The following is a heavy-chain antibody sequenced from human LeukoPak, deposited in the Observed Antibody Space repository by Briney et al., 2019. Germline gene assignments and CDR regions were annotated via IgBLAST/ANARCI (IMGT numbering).Heavy chain of an antibody. CDR2: MNPDSGNT. CDR3: ARGQMTTPYYFDY. D-gene: IGHD4-17*01. Sequence: ASVRVSCKASGYTFTSYDINWVRQATGQGLEWMGWMNPDSGNTGYAQKFQGRVTMTRNTSISTAYMELSSLRSEDTAVYYCARGQMTTPYYFDYWGQGTLVTVSS. J-gene: IGHJ4*02. CDR1: GYTFTSYD. V-gene: IGHV1-8*01.